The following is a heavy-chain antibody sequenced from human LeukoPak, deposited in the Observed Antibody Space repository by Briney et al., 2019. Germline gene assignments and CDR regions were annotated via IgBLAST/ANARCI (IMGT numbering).Heavy chain of an antibody. V-gene: IGHV3-48*04. CDR1: GFTFNSYS. CDR3: ARDFGISGDDGDFDF. Sequence: GGSLRLSCAASGFTFNSYSMNWVRQAPGKGLEWISYISIGGPTIYYADSVKGRFTISRDNAKNSVYLQMNSLRAEDTAVYYCARDFGISGDDGDFDFWGQGTLVTVSS. CDR2: ISIGGPTI. J-gene: IGHJ4*02. D-gene: IGHD4-17*01.